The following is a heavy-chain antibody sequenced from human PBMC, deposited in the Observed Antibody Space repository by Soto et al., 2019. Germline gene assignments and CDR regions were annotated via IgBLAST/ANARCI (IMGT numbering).Heavy chain of an antibody. Sequence: GGSLRLSCAASGFMFSNHGMHWVRQAPGKGLEWVAVIWSDGNNRYYADSMKGRFTISRDNSKNTVYLQMSSLRVEDTAVYYCVRGDNWNDEASDYWGQGTLVTVS. D-gene: IGHD1-1*01. CDR2: IWSDGNNR. J-gene: IGHJ4*02. CDR1: GFMFSNHG. V-gene: IGHV3-33*01. CDR3: VRGDNWNDEASDY.